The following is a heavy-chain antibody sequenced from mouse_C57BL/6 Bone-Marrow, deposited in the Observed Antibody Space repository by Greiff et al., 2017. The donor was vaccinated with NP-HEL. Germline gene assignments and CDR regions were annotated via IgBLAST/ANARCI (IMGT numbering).Heavy chain of an antibody. V-gene: IGHV5-17*01. D-gene: IGHD2-2*01. Sequence: EVQLVESGGGLVKPGGSLKLSCAASGFTFSDYGMHWVRQAPEKGLEWVAYISSGSSTIDYADTVKGRFTISRDNAKNTLYLQMTSLRSEDTAMYYGARHGYDKGDFDYWGQGTTLTVSS. CDR1: GFTFSDYG. CDR3: ARHGYDKGDFDY. J-gene: IGHJ2*01. CDR2: ISSGSSTI.